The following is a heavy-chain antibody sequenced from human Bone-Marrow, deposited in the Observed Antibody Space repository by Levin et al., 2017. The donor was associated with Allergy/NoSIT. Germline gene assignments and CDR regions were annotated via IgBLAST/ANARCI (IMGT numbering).Heavy chain of an antibody. J-gene: IGHJ4*02. Sequence: GASVKVSCKASGYTFTNYGISWVRQAPGQGLEWMGWISPYNGNTKYARKVQGRVTLTTDTSTHMAYMELRSLRYDDTAVYYCARVEEQLAEDYWGQGTLVTVSS. CDR1: GYTFTNYG. D-gene: IGHD1/OR15-1a*01. CDR3: ARVEEQLAEDY. V-gene: IGHV1-18*01. CDR2: ISPYNGNT.